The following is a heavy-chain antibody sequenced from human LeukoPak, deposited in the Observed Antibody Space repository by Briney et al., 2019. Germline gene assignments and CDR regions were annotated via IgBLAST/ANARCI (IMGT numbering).Heavy chain of an antibody. J-gene: IGHJ4*02. V-gene: IGHV3-53*01. D-gene: IGHD3-16*01. CDR2: LYSGGST. CDR3: TYFTFGGVNLLDY. Sequence: GGSLRLSCAASGFTVNNNYMSWVRQAPGKGLEWVSVLYSGGSTYYADSVKGRFTISRDNSKNTLYLQMNSLRAEDTAVYYCTYFTFGGVNLLDYWGQGTLVTASS. CDR1: GFTVNNNY.